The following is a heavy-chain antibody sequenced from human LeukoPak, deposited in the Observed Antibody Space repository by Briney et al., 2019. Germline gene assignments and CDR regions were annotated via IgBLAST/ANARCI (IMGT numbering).Heavy chain of an antibody. J-gene: IGHJ4*02. D-gene: IGHD3-16*01. V-gene: IGHV1-69*13. CDR2: IIPIFGTA. CDR1: GGTFTSYA. CDR3: ARGAREGGFDY. Sequence: GASVKVSCKASGGTFTSYAISWVRQAPRQGLEWMGGIIPIFGTANYAQKFQGRVTITADESTSTAYMELSSLRSEDTAVYYCARGAREGGFDYWGQGTLVTVSS.